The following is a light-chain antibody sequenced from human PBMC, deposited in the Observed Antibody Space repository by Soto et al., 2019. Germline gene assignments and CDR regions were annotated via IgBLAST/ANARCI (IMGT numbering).Light chain of an antibody. V-gene: IGKV3-15*01. CDR2: GAS. CDR3: QQYNNWPPT. CDR1: QSVSSN. J-gene: IGKJ2*01. Sequence: EIVMTQSPATLSVSPEERATLSCRASQSVSSNLAWYQQKPGQAPRLLIYGASTRATGIPARFSGSGSGTEFTLTISSLQSEDFAVYCCQQYNNWPPTFGQGTKLEIK.